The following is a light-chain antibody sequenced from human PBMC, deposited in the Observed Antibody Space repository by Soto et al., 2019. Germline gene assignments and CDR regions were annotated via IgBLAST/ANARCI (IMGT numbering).Light chain of an antibody. J-gene: IGKJ1*01. CDR2: AAS. CDR3: LQQNSYPRT. Sequence: DIQMTQSPSSLPASVGDRVTITCRASQSISSYLNWYQQKPGKAPKRLIYAASSLQSGVPSRFSGSGSGTEFTLTISSLQPEDFATYYCLQQNSYPRTFGQGTKVDIK. CDR1: QSISSY. V-gene: IGKV1-17*01.